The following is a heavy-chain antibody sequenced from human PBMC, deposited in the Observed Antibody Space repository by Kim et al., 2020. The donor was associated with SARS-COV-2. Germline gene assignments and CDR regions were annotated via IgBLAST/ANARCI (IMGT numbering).Heavy chain of an antibody. V-gene: IGHV3-21*01. D-gene: IGHD3-22*01. J-gene: IGHJ4*02. CDR3: ARDRDSRGYADS. Sequence: YADSLSGMFTISKDNANSALYLQMNSLRAEDTALYYCARDRDSRGYADSWGQGTLVTVSS.